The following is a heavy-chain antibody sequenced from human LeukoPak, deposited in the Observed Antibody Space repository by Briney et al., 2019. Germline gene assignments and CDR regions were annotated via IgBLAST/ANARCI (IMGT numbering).Heavy chain of an antibody. Sequence: ASVKVSCNASGYTFTGYYMHWVRQAPGQGLEWMGWVNPNSGGTNYAQKFQGRVTMTRDTSISTAYMELSRLRSDDTAVYYCARSRFHCSGGSCRESEIDYWGQGTLVTVSS. CDR2: VNPNSGGT. CDR1: GYTFTGYY. V-gene: IGHV1-2*02. D-gene: IGHD2-15*01. J-gene: IGHJ4*02. CDR3: ARSRFHCSGGSCRESEIDY.